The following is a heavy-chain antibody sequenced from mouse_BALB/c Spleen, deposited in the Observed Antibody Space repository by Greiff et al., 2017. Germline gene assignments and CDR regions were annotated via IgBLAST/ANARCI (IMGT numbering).Heavy chain of an antibody. Sequence: QVQLQQSGPELVRPGVSVKISCKGSGYTFTDYAMHWVKQSHAKSLEWIGVISTYYGNTNYNQKFKGKATMTVDKSSSTAYMELARLTSEDSAIYYCAKIRESGYYSFAYWGQGTLVTVSA. V-gene: IGHV1S137*01. D-gene: IGHD2-3*01. CDR1: GYTFTDYA. CDR2: ISTYYGNT. CDR3: AKIRESGYYSFAY. J-gene: IGHJ3*01.